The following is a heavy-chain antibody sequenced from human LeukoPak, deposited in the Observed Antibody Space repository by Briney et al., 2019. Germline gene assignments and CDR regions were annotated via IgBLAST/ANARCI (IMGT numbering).Heavy chain of an antibody. CDR1: GFTFSSYG. D-gene: IGHD3-10*01. Sequence: PGGSLRLSCAASGFTFSSYGMHWVRQAPGKGLEWVAFIRYDGSNKYYADSVKGRFTISSDNSKNTLYLQMNSLRAEDTAVYYCARGSGALLWFGDWFDPWGQGTLVTVSS. CDR3: ARGSGALLWFGDWFDP. CDR2: IRYDGSNK. J-gene: IGHJ5*02. V-gene: IGHV3-30*02.